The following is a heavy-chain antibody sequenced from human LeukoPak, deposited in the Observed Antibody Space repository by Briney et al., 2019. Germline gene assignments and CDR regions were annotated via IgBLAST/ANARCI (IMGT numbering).Heavy chain of an antibody. V-gene: IGHV1-69*04. CDR1: GGTFISYA. CDR2: IIPILGIA. CDR3: ARAGGSYFDY. Sequence: GASVTVSCKASGGTFISYAISWVRQAPGQGLEWMGRIIPILGIANYAQKFQGRVTITADKSTSTAYMELSSLRSEDTAVYYCARAGGSYFDYWGQGTLVTVSS. D-gene: IGHD3-10*01. J-gene: IGHJ4*02.